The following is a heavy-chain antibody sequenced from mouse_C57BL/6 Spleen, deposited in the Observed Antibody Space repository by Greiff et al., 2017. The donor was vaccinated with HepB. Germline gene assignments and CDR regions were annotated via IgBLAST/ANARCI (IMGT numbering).Heavy chain of an antibody. CDR1: GYAFSSYW. CDR2: IYPGDGDT. V-gene: IGHV1-80*01. Sequence: QVQLKQSGAELVKPGASVKISCKASGYAFSSYWMNWVKQRPGKGLEWIGQIYPGDGDTNYNGKFKGKATLTADKSSSTAYMQLSSLTSEDSAVYFCARGDYDYDGPLYAMDYWGQGTSVTVSS. D-gene: IGHD2-4*01. J-gene: IGHJ4*01. CDR3: ARGDYDYDGPLYAMDY.